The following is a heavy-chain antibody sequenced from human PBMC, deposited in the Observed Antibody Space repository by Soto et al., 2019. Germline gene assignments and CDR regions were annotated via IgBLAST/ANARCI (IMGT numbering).Heavy chain of an antibody. D-gene: IGHD1-7*01. Sequence: SETLSLTCTVSGGSISSGSYYWSWIRQPPGKGLEWIGYIYYSGSTNYNPSLKSRVTISVDTSKNQFSLKLSSVTAADTAVYYCAREGTRPPNWFDPWGQGTLVTVSS. CDR2: IYYSGST. CDR1: GGSISSGSYY. V-gene: IGHV4-61*01. J-gene: IGHJ5*02. CDR3: AREGTRPPNWFDP.